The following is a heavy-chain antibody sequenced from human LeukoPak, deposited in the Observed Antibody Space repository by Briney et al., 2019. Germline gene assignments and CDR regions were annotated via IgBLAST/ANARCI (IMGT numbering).Heavy chain of an antibody. D-gene: IGHD4-17*01. CDR3: ARVDYGDYSKDFDY. V-gene: IGHV4-34*01. J-gene: IGHJ4*02. Sequence: SETLSLTCAVYGGSFSGYYWSWIRQPPGKGLEWIGEINHSGSTSYNPSLKSRVTMSVDTSKNQFSLKVNSMTAADTAVYYCARVDYGDYSKDFDYWGQGTLVTVSS. CDR1: GGSFSGYY. CDR2: INHSGST.